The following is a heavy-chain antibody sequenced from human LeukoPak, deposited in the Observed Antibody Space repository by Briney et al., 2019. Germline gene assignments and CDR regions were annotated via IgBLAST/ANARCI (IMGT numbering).Heavy chain of an antibody. J-gene: IGHJ4*02. D-gene: IGHD6-19*01. CDR3: ARDGIRQWLDHLGPRSPPGVDY. V-gene: IGHV1-18*01. CDR2: ISAYNGNT. CDR1: GYTFTSYG. Sequence: GASVKVSCKASGYTFTSYGISWVRQAPGQGLEWMGRISAYNGNTNYAQKLQGRVTMTTDTSTSTAYMELRSLRSDDTAVYYCARDGIRQWLDHLGPRSPPGVDYWGQGTLVTVSS.